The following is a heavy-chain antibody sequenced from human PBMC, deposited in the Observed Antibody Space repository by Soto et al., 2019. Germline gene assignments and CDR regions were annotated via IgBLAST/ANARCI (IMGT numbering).Heavy chain of an antibody. CDR2: ISAHNGNT. D-gene: IGHD1-1*01. V-gene: IGHV1-18*01. CDR3: ARGRYGDY. Sequence: QIHLVQSGAEVKKPGASVKVSCKGSGYGFTTYGITWVRQAPGQGLEWMPWISAHNGNTNNAQKLQGRVTVTRDTSASTAYREVRSLRSDATGVYYCARGRYGDYWGQGALVTVSS. J-gene: IGHJ4*02. CDR1: GYGFTTYG.